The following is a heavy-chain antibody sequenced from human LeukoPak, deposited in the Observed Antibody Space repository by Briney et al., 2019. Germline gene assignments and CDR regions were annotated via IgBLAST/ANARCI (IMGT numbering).Heavy chain of an antibody. V-gene: IGHV3-21*01. J-gene: IGHJ4*02. CDR1: GLTFSSYS. CDR2: ISSSSSYI. D-gene: IGHD2-8*02. CDR3: AREVVYAIPLFDY. Sequence: GGSLRLSCAASGLTFSSYSMNWVRQAPGKGLEWVSSISSSSSYIYYADSVKGRFTISRDNAKNSLYLQMNSLRAEDTAVYYCAREVVYAIPLFDYWGQGTLVTVSS.